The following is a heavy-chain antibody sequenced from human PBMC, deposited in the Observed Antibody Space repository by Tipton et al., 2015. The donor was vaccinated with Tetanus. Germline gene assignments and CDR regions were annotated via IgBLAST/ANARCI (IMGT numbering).Heavy chain of an antibody. CDR1: GGTFSSYA. J-gene: IGHJ4*02. V-gene: IGHV1-69*04. D-gene: IGHD6-19*01. CDR2: IIPILGIA. Sequence: QSGAEVKKPGSSVKVSCKASGGTFSSYAISWVRQAPGQGLEWMGRIIPILGIANYAQKFQGRVTITADKSTSTAYMELSSLRSEDTAVYYCARSAVAGYFDYWGQGTLVTVSS. CDR3: ARSAVAGYFDY.